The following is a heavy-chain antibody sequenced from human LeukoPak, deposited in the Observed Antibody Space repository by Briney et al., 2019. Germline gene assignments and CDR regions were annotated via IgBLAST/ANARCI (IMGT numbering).Heavy chain of an antibody. CDR1: GFTVSSNY. CDR3: ASQFHWGRVYYYYYYMDV. D-gene: IGHD7-27*01. J-gene: IGHJ6*03. Sequence: GGSLRLSCAASGFTVSSNYMSWVRQAPGKGLEWVSVIYSGGSTYYADSVKGRFTISRDNSKNTLYLQMNSLRAEDTAVYYCASQFHWGRVYYYYYYMDVWGKGTTVTVSS. V-gene: IGHV3-53*01. CDR2: IYSGGST.